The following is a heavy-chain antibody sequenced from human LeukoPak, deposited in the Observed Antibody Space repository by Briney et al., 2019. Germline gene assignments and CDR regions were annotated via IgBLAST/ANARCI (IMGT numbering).Heavy chain of an antibody. CDR2: ISSRSRYI. V-gene: IGHV3-21*01. CDR1: GFTFINAI. Sequence: PGGSLRLSCSASGFTFINAIMNWVCQAPGKVLGWVSSISSRSRYIYDAHSVNGRSTSSRENARNSLYLQMNSLRAEATAVYYCARVFGQMNAFDIWGQGKMVTVSS. CDR3: ARVFGQMNAFDI. D-gene: IGHD3-3*01. J-gene: IGHJ3*02.